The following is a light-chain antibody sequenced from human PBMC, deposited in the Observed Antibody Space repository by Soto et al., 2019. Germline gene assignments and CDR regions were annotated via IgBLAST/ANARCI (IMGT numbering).Light chain of an antibody. J-gene: IGLJ1*01. Sequence: QSVLTPRPSVSGAPGPRVTISCTGSSSNIGAGYDVHWYQQLPGTAPKLLLYGNSNRPSGVPDRFSGSKSGTSASLAITGLQAEDEADYYCQSYDSSLSGNYVFGTGTKVTVL. CDR1: SSNIGAGYD. CDR3: QSYDSSLSGNYV. CDR2: GNS. V-gene: IGLV1-40*01.